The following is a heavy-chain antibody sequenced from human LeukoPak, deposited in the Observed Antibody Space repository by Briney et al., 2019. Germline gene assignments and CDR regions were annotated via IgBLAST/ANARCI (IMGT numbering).Heavy chain of an antibody. CDR1: GYTFTSYA. CDR2: INTYTGNP. D-gene: IGHD3-3*01. V-gene: IGHV7-4-1*02. CDR3: ARQLRFLEWLLTTTDYYYMDV. J-gene: IGHJ6*03. Sequence: ASVKVSCKASGYTFTSYAMNWVRQAPGQGLEWMGWINTYTGNPTYAQGFTGRFVFSLDTSVSTAYLQISSLKAEDTAVYYCARQLRFLEWLLTTTDYYYMDVWGKGTTVTVSS.